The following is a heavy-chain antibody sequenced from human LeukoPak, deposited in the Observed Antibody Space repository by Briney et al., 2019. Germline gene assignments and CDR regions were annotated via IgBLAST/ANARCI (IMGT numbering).Heavy chain of an antibody. Sequence: SETLSLTCTVSGGSISSYYWSWIRQPPGKGLEWIGYIYYSGSTNYNSSLKSRVTISVDTSKNQFSLKLSSVTAADTAVYYCARKTNWGSVDYWGPGTLVTVSS. V-gene: IGHV4-59*01. CDR2: IYYSGST. J-gene: IGHJ4*02. CDR3: ARKTNWGSVDY. D-gene: IGHD7-27*01. CDR1: GGSISSYY.